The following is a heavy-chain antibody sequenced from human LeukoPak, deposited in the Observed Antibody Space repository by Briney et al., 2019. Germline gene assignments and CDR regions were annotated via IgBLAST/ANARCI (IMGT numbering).Heavy chain of an antibody. J-gene: IGHJ1*01. CDR1: GFTFSSYS. Sequence: GGCLSLACEVSGFTFSSYSMTWVRQVPGKGLEWIAYMTATSNTFYYADSVKGRFTISRDNARNSLFLQMNSLTVEDTAVYYCARSLSGYDPLSAFWGQGTLGTVSS. CDR2: MTATSNTF. V-gene: IGHV3-48*04. CDR3: ARSLSGYDPLSAF. D-gene: IGHD5-12*01.